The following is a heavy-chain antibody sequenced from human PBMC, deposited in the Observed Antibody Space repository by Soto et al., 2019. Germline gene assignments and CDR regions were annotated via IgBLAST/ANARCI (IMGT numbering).Heavy chain of an antibody. V-gene: IGHV1-18*01. J-gene: IGHJ3*01. CDR1: DYTFTSYG. CDR3: ARVAVTTPIFGVVTGGLNAFDL. Sequence: ASVKVSCKASDYTFTSYGISWVRQAPGQGLEWMGWISAYNGNTNYAQKLQGRVTMTTDTSTSTAYMELRSLRSDDTAVYYCARVAVTTPIFGVVTGGLNAFDLWGQGTMVTVSS. D-gene: IGHD3-3*01. CDR2: ISAYNGNT.